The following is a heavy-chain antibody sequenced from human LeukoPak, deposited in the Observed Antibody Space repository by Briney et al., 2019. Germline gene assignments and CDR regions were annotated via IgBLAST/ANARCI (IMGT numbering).Heavy chain of an antibody. J-gene: IGHJ4*02. Sequence: GGSLRPSCAASGFTFSSYGMHWVRQAPGKGLEWVAFIRYDGSNKYYADSVKGRFTISRDNAKNSLYLQMNSLRAEDTATYYCASLLGACSVPHCPPSPDYWGQGTLVTVSS. CDR1: GFTFSSYG. CDR2: IRYDGSNK. D-gene: IGHD2-15*01. V-gene: IGHV3-30*02. CDR3: ASLLGACSVPHCPPSPDY.